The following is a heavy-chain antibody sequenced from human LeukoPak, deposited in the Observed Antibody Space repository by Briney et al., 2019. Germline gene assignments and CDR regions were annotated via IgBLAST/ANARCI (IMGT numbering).Heavy chain of an antibody. D-gene: IGHD3-22*01. CDR3: ARPHYYDSSGYYFDY. CDR2: IHYSGST. J-gene: IGHJ4*02. CDR1: GGSITNYY. Sequence: SETLSLTCTVSGGSITNYYWSWIRQPPGKGLEWIGYIHYSGSTKYKSSLKSRVTISVDTSKNQFSLKLSSVTAADTAVYYCARPHYYDSSGYYFDYWGQGTLVTVSS. V-gene: IGHV4-59*12.